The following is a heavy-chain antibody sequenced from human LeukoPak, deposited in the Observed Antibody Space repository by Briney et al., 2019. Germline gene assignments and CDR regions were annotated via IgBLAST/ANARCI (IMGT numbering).Heavy chain of an antibody. CDR2: ISATSLYI. Sequence: GGSLRLSCAASGFSFSTYTMNWLRQAPGKGLEWVSSISATSLYIYYADSARGRFTISRDNAKKSLFLQLDSLRAEDTAIYFFARAHVPITVFGVVPYTDYSGQGTLVTASS. CDR1: GFSFSTYT. J-gene: IGHJ4*02. CDR3: ARAHVPITVFGVVPYTDY. V-gene: IGHV3-21*01. D-gene: IGHD3-3*01.